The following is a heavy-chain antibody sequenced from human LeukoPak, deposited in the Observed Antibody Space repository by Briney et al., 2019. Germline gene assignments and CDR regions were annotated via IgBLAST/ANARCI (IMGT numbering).Heavy chain of an antibody. J-gene: IGHJ4*02. V-gene: IGHV3-23*01. CDR1: GFTFSNYA. D-gene: IGHD1-26*01. CDR2: MSGSTGST. CDR3: AKGPVSAIVGAITLDY. Sequence: GGSLRLSCAASGFTFSNYAMNWVRQAPGKGLEWVSLMSGSTGSTPYADSVKGRFSISRDNSKNTVYLQMNSLRVEDTAAYYCAKGPVSAIVGAITLDYWGQGTLVTVSS.